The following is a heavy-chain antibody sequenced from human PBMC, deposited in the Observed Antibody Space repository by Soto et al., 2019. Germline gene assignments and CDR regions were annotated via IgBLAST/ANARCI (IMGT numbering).Heavy chain of an antibody. D-gene: IGHD1-7*01. Sequence: EVPLAESGGGMVQPGGSLRLSCVASGFTFSSYDMHWVRQAPEKGLEYVSSISSNGGTTYYGNSVKGRFTISRDNSKNTLYLQMGSLRAEDMAVYYCVRRVSGNYDYWGQGTLVTVSS. CDR1: GFTFSSYD. V-gene: IGHV3-64*01. CDR2: ISSNGGTT. CDR3: VRRVSGNYDY. J-gene: IGHJ4*02.